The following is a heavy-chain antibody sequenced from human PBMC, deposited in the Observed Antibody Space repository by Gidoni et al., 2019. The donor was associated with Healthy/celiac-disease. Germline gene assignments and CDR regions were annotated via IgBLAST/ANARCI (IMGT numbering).Heavy chain of an antibody. CDR3: AKDGPYGDY. Sequence: EVQLVESGGGLVQPGRSLRLSCAASGFTFDDYAMHWVRQAPGKGLGWVSGISWNSGSIGYADSVKGRFTISRDNAKNSLYLQMNSLRAEDTALYYCAKDGPYGDYWGQGTLVTVSS. D-gene: IGHD4-17*01. V-gene: IGHV3-9*01. CDR2: ISWNSGSI. J-gene: IGHJ4*02. CDR1: GFTFDDYA.